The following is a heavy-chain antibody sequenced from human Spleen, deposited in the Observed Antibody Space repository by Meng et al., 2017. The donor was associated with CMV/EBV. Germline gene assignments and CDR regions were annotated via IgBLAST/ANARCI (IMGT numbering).Heavy chain of an antibody. CDR2: ISYDGNNK. V-gene: IGHV3-30-3*01. CDR1: GFTFSDYA. CDR3: GRDALTGGLPRTIFGVFVIRHFDC. J-gene: IGHJ4*02. D-gene: IGHD3-3*01. Sequence: SCKASGFTFSDYAMHWVRQAPGKGLEWVAIISYDGNNKFYADSVKGRFTISRDNSKNALYLEMDILSAEDTAVYYCGRDALTGGLPRTIFGVFVIRHFDCWGQGTLVTVSS.